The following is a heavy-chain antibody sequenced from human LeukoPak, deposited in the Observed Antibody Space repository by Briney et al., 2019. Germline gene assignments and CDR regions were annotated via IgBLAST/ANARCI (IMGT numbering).Heavy chain of an antibody. Sequence: SQTLSLTCTVSGGSISSDYWSWVRQPAGKGLEWIGRIYTSGSTNYNPSLKSRVTMSVDTSKNQFSLKLSSVTAADTAVYYCARDRRRIAVAGSFYYYYYGMDVWGQGTTVTVSS. J-gene: IGHJ6*02. D-gene: IGHD6-19*01. CDR1: GGSISSDY. CDR2: IYTSGST. V-gene: IGHV4-4*07. CDR3: ARDRRRIAVAGSFYYYYYGMDV.